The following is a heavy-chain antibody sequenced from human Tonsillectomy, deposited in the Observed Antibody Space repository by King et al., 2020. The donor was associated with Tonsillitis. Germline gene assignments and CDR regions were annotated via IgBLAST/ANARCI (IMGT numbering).Heavy chain of an antibody. D-gene: IGHD4-11*01. V-gene: IGHV3-15*01. J-gene: IGHJ4*02. CDR2: IKSKTDGGTT. CDR3: TTEAVTDY. Sequence: SWDRQAPGKGLEWVGRIKSKTDGGTTDYAAPVKGRCTISRDDSKNTLYLQMNSLKTEDTAVYYYTTEAVTDYWGQVTLVTVSS.